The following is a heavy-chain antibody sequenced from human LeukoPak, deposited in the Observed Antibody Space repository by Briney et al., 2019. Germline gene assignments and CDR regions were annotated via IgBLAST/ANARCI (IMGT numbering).Heavy chain of an antibody. D-gene: IGHD3-10*01. Sequence: GGSLRLSCAASGFTFSSYGMSWVRQAPGKGLEWVSAISGSGGSTYYADSVKGRFTISRDNFKNTLYLQMNSLRAEDTAVYYCAKDSPITMVRGVISGAFDIWGQGTMVTVSS. J-gene: IGHJ3*02. V-gene: IGHV3-23*01. CDR2: ISGSGGST. CDR3: AKDSPITMVRGVISGAFDI. CDR1: GFTFSSYG.